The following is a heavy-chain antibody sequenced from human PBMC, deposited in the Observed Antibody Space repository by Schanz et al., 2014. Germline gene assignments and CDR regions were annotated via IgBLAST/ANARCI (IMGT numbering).Heavy chain of an antibody. CDR3: AKSQGSSFDY. Sequence: EVQLLESGGGLVQPGGSLRLSCAASGFTFSSYAMSWVRQAPGKGLEWVSVIGVDGTTTYYADSVKGRFTISRDNSKNTLYLQMSSLRAEDTAVYYCAKSQGSSFDYWGQGTLVTVSS. CDR1: GFTFSSYA. V-gene: IGHV3-23*01. D-gene: IGHD6-13*01. J-gene: IGHJ4*02. CDR2: IGVDGTTT.